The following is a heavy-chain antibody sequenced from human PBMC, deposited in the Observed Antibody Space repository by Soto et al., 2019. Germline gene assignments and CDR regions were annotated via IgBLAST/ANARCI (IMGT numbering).Heavy chain of an antibody. CDR3: AKGGASSYYYYMDV. CDR1: GFTFSGYA. J-gene: IGHJ6*03. CDR2: ITGSGGST. V-gene: IGHV3-23*01. Sequence: VQVLESGGGLVQPGGSLRLSCAASGFTFSGYAMSWVRQAPEKGLEWVSTITGSGGSTYNADSVKGRFTISRDNSKNTLYLQMNSLRAEDTAVYYCAKGGASSYYYYMDVWGKGTTVTVSS. D-gene: IGHD6-6*01.